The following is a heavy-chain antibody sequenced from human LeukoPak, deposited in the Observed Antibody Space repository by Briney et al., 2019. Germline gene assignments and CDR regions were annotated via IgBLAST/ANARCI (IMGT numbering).Heavy chain of an antibody. D-gene: IGHD1-1*01. CDR1: GGSITSSY. CDR2: IHYTGST. Sequence: PSETLSLTCTVSGGSITSSYWSWIRQSPGKGLEWIGYIHYTGSTNYNPSLKSRVTMLIDTSKNQFSLRLSSVTAADSAVYYCARELRWNDVLDYWGQGTLVTVSS. CDR3: ARELRWNDVLDY. V-gene: IGHV4-59*12. J-gene: IGHJ4*02.